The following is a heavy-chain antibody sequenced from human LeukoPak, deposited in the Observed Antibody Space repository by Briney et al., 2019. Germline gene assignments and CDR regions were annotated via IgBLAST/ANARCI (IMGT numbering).Heavy chain of an antibody. CDR3: ATLVDMVRGVYGLPYFDY. CDR1: GYTLTELS. Sequence: ASVKVSCKVSGYTLTELSMHWVRQAPGKGLEWMGGFDPEDGETIYAQKFQGRVTMTEDTSTDTAYMELSSLRSEDTAVYYCATLVDMVRGVYGLPYFDYWGQGTLVTVSS. J-gene: IGHJ4*02. V-gene: IGHV1-24*01. D-gene: IGHD3-10*01. CDR2: FDPEDGET.